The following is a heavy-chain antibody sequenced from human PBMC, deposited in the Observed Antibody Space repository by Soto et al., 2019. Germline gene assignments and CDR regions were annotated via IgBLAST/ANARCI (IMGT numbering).Heavy chain of an antibody. J-gene: IGHJ4*02. V-gene: IGHV4-59*08. CDR1: GGSISSYY. CDR3: ARHETIHGAYDY. D-gene: IGHD4-17*01. CDR2: IYYSAST. Sequence: PSETLSLTCTVSGGSISSYYWSWIRQPPGKGLEWIGYIYYSASTNYNPSLKSRVTISVDTSKNQFSLNLSSVTAADTAVYYCARHETIHGAYDYWGPGTLVTVAS.